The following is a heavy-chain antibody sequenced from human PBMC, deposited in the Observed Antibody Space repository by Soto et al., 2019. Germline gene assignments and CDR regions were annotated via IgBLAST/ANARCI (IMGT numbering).Heavy chain of an antibody. CDR2: INAGNGNT. D-gene: IGHD3-16*02. J-gene: IGHJ6*02. CDR1: GYTFTSYA. Sequence: QVQLVHSGAEGKKPGASVKVSCKASGYTFTSYAMHWVRQAPGQRLEWMGWINAGNGNTKYSQKFQGRVTITRDTSARTVYMELSSLRSEDTAVYYCARDQSGSHLDVSLFGGVIVIQYPTAIDYGMDVWGQGTTVTVSS. V-gene: IGHV1-3*01. CDR3: ARDQSGSHLDVSLFGGVIVIQYPTAIDYGMDV.